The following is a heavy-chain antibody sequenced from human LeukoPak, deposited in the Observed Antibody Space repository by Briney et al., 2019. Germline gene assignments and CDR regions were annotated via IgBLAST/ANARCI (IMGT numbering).Heavy chain of an antibody. CDR1: GFTFSSYA. CDR3: ARDWWGLEWFGELRVDY. Sequence: PGGSLRPSCAASGFTFSSYAMHWVRQAPGKGLEWVAVISYDGSNKYYADSVKGRFTISRDNSKNTLYLQMNSLRAEDTAVYYCARDWWGLEWFGELRVDYWGQGTLVTVSS. D-gene: IGHD3-10*01. CDR2: ISYDGSNK. V-gene: IGHV3-30-3*01. J-gene: IGHJ4*02.